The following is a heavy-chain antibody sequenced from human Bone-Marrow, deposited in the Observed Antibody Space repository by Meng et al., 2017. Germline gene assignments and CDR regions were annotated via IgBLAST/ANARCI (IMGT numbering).Heavy chain of an antibody. CDR2: IYSGGST. D-gene: IGHD6-6*01. CDR1: GFTVSSNY. V-gene: IGHV3-53*01. Sequence: GGSLRLSCAASGFTVSSNYMSWVRQAPGKGPEWVSVIYSGGSTYYADSVKGRFTISRHNSKNTLYLQMNSLRAEDTAVYYCAKDPYPYSSSSYFDYWGQGTLVTVSS. CDR3: AKDPYPYSSSSYFDY. J-gene: IGHJ4*02.